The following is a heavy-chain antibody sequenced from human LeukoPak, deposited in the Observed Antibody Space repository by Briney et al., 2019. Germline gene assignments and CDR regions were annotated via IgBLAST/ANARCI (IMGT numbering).Heavy chain of an antibody. V-gene: IGHV1-69*05. CDR2: IIPIFGTA. Sequence: ASVKVSCKASGGTFSSYAISWVRQAPGQGLEWMGGIIPIFGTANYAQKFQGRVTITTDESTSTAYMELSSLRSEDTAVYYCARGAQYDSSGYYDDAFDILGQGTMVTVSS. J-gene: IGHJ3*02. CDR1: GGTFSSYA. D-gene: IGHD3-22*01. CDR3: ARGAQYDSSGYYDDAFDI.